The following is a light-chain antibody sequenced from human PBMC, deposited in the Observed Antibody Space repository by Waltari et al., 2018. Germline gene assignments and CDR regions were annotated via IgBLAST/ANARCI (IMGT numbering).Light chain of an antibody. CDR3: TSYRSSSTPVV. CDR1: SDDVGAYNY. V-gene: IGLV2-14*01. Sequence: QSALTQPASVSGSPGQSITISCTGTSDDVGAYNYVSWYQQHPGLAPKLIIYEVNNRPFGISSRVSGSKSGTTASLTISGLQADDESHYYCTSYRSSSTPVVFGGGTKLTVL. J-gene: IGLJ2*01. CDR2: EVN.